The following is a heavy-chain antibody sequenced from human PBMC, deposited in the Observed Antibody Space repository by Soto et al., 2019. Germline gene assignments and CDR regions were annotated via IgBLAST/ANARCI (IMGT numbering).Heavy chain of an antibody. D-gene: IGHD1-20*01. J-gene: IGHJ5*02. CDR1: GGSITSGGHY. Sequence: PSETLSLTCTVSGGSITSGGHYWGWIRQYPGKGLESIGHSYDSGNMYYYNPSLKSRVTISADNSRNQFSLNLRLVTAADTAVYYCARLRIAANNCKWFDHWGQGTLVTVSS. CDR3: ARLRIAANNCKWFDH. CDR2: SYDSGNMY. V-gene: IGHV4-31*03.